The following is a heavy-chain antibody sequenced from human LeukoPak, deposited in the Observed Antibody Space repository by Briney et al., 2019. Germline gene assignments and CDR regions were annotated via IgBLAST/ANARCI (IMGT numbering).Heavy chain of an antibody. D-gene: IGHD3-10*01. V-gene: IGHV3-20*04. Sequence: PGGSLRLSCAAPGFTFDDYGMSWVRQAPGKGLEWVSGINWNGGSTGYADSVKGRFTISRDNAKSSLYLQMNSLRAEDTALYYCARAPYGSGSYLWYFDYWGQGTLVTVSS. J-gene: IGHJ4*02. CDR3: ARAPYGSGSYLWYFDY. CDR2: INWNGGST. CDR1: GFTFDDYG.